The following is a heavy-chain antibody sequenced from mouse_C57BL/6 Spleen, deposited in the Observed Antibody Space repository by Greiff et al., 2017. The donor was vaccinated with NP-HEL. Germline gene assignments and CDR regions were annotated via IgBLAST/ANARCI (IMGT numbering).Heavy chain of an antibody. V-gene: IGHV1-52*01. CDR1: GYTFTSYW. D-gene: IGHD2-4*01. J-gene: IGHJ2*01. Sequence: QVQLQQPGAELVRPGSSVKLSCKASGYTFTSYWMHWVKQRPIQGLEWIGNIDPSDSETHYNQKFKDKATLTVDKSSSTAYMQLSSLTSEDSAVYYCARRITPETGFDYWGQGTTLTVSS. CDR3: ARRITPETGFDY. CDR2: IDPSDSET.